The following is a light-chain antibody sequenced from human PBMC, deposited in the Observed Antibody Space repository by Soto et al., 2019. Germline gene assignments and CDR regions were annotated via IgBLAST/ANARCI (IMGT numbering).Light chain of an antibody. Sequence: QSVLTQPASVSGSPGQSITISCTGTSGDVGGYNYVSWYQQHPGKAPKLMIYEVSNRPSGVSNRFSGSKSGNTASLTISGLQAEDEADYYCSSYTSSSPYVFXTGTKLTVL. V-gene: IGLV2-14*01. J-gene: IGLJ1*01. CDR2: EVS. CDR3: SSYTSSSPYV. CDR1: SGDVGGYNY.